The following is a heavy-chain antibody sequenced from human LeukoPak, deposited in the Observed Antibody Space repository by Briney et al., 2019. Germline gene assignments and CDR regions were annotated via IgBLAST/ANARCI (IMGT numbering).Heavy chain of an antibody. J-gene: IGHJ6*03. Sequence: PAGSLRLSCAASGFTFRSYGMHWVRQATGKGLEWVAFIRYDETDKYYADSVKGRFTISRDNSKNTLYLQMSSLRAEDTAVYYCAKATNYYYMDVWGKGTTVTVSS. V-gene: IGHV3-30*02. CDR3: AKATNYYYMDV. CDR1: GFTFRSYG. CDR2: IRYDETDK.